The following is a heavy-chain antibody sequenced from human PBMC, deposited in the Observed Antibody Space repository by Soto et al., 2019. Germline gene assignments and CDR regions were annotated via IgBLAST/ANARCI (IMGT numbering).Heavy chain of an antibody. CDR1: GGTFSSYA. Sequence: ASVKVSCKASGGTFSSYAISWVRQAPGQGLEWMGGIIPIFGTANYAQKFQGRVTITADESTSTAYMELSSLRSEDTAVYYCARGILAHRDIAGQYYYYGMDVWGQGTTVTVSS. J-gene: IGHJ6*02. V-gene: IGHV1-69*13. CDR3: ARGILAHRDIAGQYYYYGMDV. D-gene: IGHD5-12*01. CDR2: IIPIFGTA.